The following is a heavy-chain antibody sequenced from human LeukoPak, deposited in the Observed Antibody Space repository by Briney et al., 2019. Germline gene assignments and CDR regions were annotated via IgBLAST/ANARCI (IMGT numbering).Heavy chain of an antibody. CDR3: ARETGGYSYGDAFDI. Sequence: TGGSLRLSCAASGFTFSTYWMTWVRQAPGKGLEWVSYISSSGSTIYYADSVKGRFTISRDNAKNSLYLQMNSLRAEDTAVYYCARETGGYSYGDAFDIWGQGTMVTVSS. CDR2: ISSSGSTI. D-gene: IGHD5-18*01. J-gene: IGHJ3*02. V-gene: IGHV3-48*04. CDR1: GFTFSTYW.